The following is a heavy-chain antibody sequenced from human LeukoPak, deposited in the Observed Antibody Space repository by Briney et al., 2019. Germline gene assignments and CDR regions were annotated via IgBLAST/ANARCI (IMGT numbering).Heavy chain of an antibody. CDR2: INTDGSST. CDR1: GFTFSSYW. CDR3: ARDRVAGTSRYYFDY. Sequence: GGSLRLSCAASGFTFSSYWMHWVRQAPGKGLVWVSRINTDGSSTSYADSVKGRFTISRDNAKNTLYLQMNSLRAEDTAVYYCARDRVAGTSRYYFDYWGQGTLVTVSS. J-gene: IGHJ4*02. D-gene: IGHD6-19*01. V-gene: IGHV3-74*01.